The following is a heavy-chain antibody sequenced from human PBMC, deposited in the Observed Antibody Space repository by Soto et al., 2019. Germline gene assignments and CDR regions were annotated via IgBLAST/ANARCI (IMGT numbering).Heavy chain of an antibody. CDR3: AKGCGDPAIVVLPAAPSNYYHYGMDV. V-gene: IGHV3-9*02. D-gene: IGHD2-2*01. CDR1: GFTSDDYA. J-gene: IGHJ6*02. Sequence: PGGSLRLSCAASGFTSDDYAIHWVRQVPGKGLEWVSGIDWSTNNIGYVDSVKGRFTVSRDNAKNSVYLQMNSLRAEDTAVYYCAKGCGDPAIVVLPAAPSNYYHYGMDVWGQGTTVTVSS. CDR2: IDWSTNNI.